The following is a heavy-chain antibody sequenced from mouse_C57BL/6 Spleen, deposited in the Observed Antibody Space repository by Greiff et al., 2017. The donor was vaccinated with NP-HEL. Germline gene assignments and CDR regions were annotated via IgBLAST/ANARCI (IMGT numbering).Heavy chain of an antibody. CDR1: GFTFSDYG. Sequence: EVKVEESGGGLVKPGGSLKLSCAASGFTFSDYGMHWVRQAPEKGLEWVAYISSGSSTIYYADTVKGRFTISRDNAKNTLFLQMTSLRSEDTAMYYCARGETSTAHFDYWGQGTTLTVSS. CDR2: ISSGSSTI. D-gene: IGHD1-2*01. J-gene: IGHJ2*01. CDR3: ARGETSTAHFDY. V-gene: IGHV5-17*01.